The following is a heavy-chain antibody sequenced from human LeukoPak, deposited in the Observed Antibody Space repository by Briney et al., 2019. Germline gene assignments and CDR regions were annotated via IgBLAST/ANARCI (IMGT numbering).Heavy chain of an antibody. CDR1: GFNFSDYS. Sequence: GGSLTLSCAASGFNFSDYSMNWVRQAPGKGLEWVSSISSSSGYIYYADSLKGRFTISRDNAKNSLFLQINSLRVEDTAVYYCARDPYSSGWPSYYYYGMDVWGQGTTVTVSS. CDR2: ISSSSGYI. V-gene: IGHV3-21*01. D-gene: IGHD6-19*01. CDR3: ARDPYSSGWPSYYYYGMDV. J-gene: IGHJ6*02.